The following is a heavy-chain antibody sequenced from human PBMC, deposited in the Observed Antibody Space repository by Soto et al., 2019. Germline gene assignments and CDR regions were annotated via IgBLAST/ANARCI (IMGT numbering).Heavy chain of an antibody. V-gene: IGHV4-39*01. CDR2: MFYGVST. Sequence: SETLSLTCTVSGSSINSSGYYWGWIRQPPGKGLEWIGSMFYGVSTYYNPSLKSRVTASVDTSKNQFSLNLRSVTAADTAVYYCARLPSPHLLDYWGQGTLVT. D-gene: IGHD3-3*02. J-gene: IGHJ4*02. CDR3: ARLPSPHLLDY. CDR1: GSSINSSGYY.